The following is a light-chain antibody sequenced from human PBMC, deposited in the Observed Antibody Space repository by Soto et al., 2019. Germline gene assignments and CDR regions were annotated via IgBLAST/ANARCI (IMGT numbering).Light chain of an antibody. CDR3: ATWDSSLSAVV. Sequence: QSALTQPASVSGSPGQSITISCTGTSSDVVSYNLVSWYQQHPGKAPKLIIYDNYWRPSGIPDRFSASKSGTSATLGITGLQTGDEADYYCATWDSSLSAVVVGGGTKLTVL. CDR1: SSDVVSYNL. CDR2: DNY. J-gene: IGLJ2*01. V-gene: IGLV1-51*01.